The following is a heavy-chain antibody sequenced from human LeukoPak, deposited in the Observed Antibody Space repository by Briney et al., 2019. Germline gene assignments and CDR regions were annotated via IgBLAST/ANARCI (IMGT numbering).Heavy chain of an antibody. V-gene: IGHV4-30-2*01. CDR1: GGSISSGGYS. CDR3: AREVVASNLEGVTNWFDR. CDR2: INHGGSA. Sequence: SETLSLTCSASGGSISSGGYSWTWIRQPPGKGLEWIGYINHGGSAYYSPSLKGRLTISVDRSKNQFSLKLTSVTAADTAVYYCAREVVASNLEGVTNWFDRWGQGALVTVSP. D-gene: IGHD2-2*01. J-gene: IGHJ5*02.